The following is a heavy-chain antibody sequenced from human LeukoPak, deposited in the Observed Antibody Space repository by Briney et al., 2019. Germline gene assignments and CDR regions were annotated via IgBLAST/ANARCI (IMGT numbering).Heavy chain of an antibody. J-gene: IGHJ5*02. CDR2: IYNSGGT. CDR3: ARQGYGSGSYYPGEWFDP. D-gene: IGHD3-10*01. V-gene: IGHV4-59*08. CDR1: GGSIGIYY. Sequence: PSETLSLTCTVSGGSIGIYYWNWIRQPPGKGLEWIGYIYNSGGTVYNPSLKCRVTISVDKSKNQVSLKLSSVTAADTAVYYCARQGYGSGSYYPGEWFDPWGQGTLVTVSS.